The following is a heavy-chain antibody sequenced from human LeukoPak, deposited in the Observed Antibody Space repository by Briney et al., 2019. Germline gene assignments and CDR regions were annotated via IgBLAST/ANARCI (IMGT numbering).Heavy chain of an antibody. CDR2: ISAYNGNT. V-gene: IGHV1-18*04. CDR1: GYTFTKHY. J-gene: IGHJ4*02. D-gene: IGHD4-23*01. CDR3: ARVHGGNSEFDY. Sequence: ASVKVSCKASGYTFTKHYMHWVRQAPGQGLEWMGWISAYNGNTNYAQKLQGRVTMTTDTSTSTAYMELRSLGSDDTAVYYCARVHGGNSEFDYWGQGTLVTVSS.